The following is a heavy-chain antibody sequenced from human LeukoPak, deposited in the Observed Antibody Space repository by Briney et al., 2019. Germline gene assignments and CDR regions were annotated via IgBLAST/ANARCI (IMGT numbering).Heavy chain of an antibody. Sequence: PGGSLRLSCAASGFTFSRDSMNWVRQAPGKGLEWVSYINGGGSPIYYADSVRGRFTISRDNAKNSLYLQMNSLRAEDTAVYFCARVATGSYDWFDPWGQGTLVTVSS. CDR1: GFTFSRDS. CDR3: ARVATGSYDWFDP. D-gene: IGHD3-10*01. J-gene: IGHJ5*02. CDR2: INGGGSPI. V-gene: IGHV3-48*01.